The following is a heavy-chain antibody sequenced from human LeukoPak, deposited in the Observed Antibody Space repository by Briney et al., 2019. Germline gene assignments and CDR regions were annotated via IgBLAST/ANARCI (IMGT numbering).Heavy chain of an antibody. CDR1: GFTLSSYS. V-gene: IGHV3-21*01. Sequence: GGSLRLSCAASGFTLSSYSMNWVRQAPGKGLDWVSSISSGCSNKSYADSVKGRFTIARDNSKKSLYLQMNTLRAEDTAVYYCAREISQSDSDDFDYWGQGTQVTVSS. D-gene: IGHD3-3*02. CDR2: ISSGCSNK. J-gene: IGHJ4*02. CDR3: AREISQSDSDDFDY.